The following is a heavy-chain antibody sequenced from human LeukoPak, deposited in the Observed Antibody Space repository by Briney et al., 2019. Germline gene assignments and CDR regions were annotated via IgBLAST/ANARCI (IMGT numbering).Heavy chain of an antibody. Sequence: SETLSLTCTVSGGSISSSSYYWGWIRPPPGMGREWIGSIYYSRSTYYNPSHKSRVTISVDTSKTQFSLKLSSVTAADAAEYYWAREWGSSWDWYFDLWGRGTLVTVSS. CDR2: IYYSRST. J-gene: IGHJ2*01. CDR1: GGSISSSSYY. D-gene: IGHD6-13*01. V-gene: IGHV4-39*07. CDR3: AREWGSSWDWYFDL.